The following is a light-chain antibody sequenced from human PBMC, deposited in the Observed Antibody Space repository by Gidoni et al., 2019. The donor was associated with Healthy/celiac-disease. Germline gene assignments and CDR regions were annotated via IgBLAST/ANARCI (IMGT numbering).Light chain of an antibody. V-gene: IGKV1-39*01. CDR2: AAS. Sequence: DIQMTQSPSSLSASGGDRVTLPCRASQSSSSYLNWYQQKPGKAPKRRIYAASSLQSGGPSRFSGRGAWTDFTRTSSSLQPEDLATYYGQQSDSTPRTFGQGTKGESK. J-gene: IGKJ1*01. CDR1: QSSSSY. CDR3: QQSDSTPRT.